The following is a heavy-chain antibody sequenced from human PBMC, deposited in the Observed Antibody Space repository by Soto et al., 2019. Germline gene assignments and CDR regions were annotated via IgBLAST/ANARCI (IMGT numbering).Heavy chain of an antibody. J-gene: IGHJ4*02. CDR2: IKSKTDGGTT. CDR3: TTDQQAAGPGDY. Sequence: GGSLRLSCAASGFTFSNAWMNWVRQAPGKGLEWVGRIKSKTDGGTTDYAAPVKGRFTISRDDAKNTLYLQMNSLKTEDTAVYYCTTDQQAAGPGDYWGQGTLVTVSS. D-gene: IGHD6-13*01. CDR1: GFTFSNAW. V-gene: IGHV3-15*07.